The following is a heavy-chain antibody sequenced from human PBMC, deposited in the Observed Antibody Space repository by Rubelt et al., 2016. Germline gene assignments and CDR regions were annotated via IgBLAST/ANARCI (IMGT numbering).Heavy chain of an antibody. CDR3: AREANYYDSSGYGY. D-gene: IGHD3-22*01. CDR1: GYTFTSYA. Sequence: QVQLVQSGAEVKKPGASVKVSCKASGYTFTSYAMNWVRQAPGQRLEWMGWMNPSSGNTGYAQKFQGRVTMTRNTSISTAYMELSSLRAEDTAVYYCAREANYYDSSGYGYWGQGTLVTVSS. V-gene: IGHV1-8*02. J-gene: IGHJ4*02. CDR2: MNPSSGNT.